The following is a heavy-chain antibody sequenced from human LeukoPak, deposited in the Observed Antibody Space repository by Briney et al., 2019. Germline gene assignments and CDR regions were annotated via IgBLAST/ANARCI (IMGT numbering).Heavy chain of an antibody. Sequence: GALRLSFATSGFTFSYYYMSWMRQAPGEGLEGVSYISSSGSTIYYADSVKGRFTISRDNAKNSLYLQMNSLRAEDTAVYYCARFDVVVTASDYWGQGTLVTVSS. V-gene: IGHV3-11*01. D-gene: IGHD2-21*02. CDR3: ARFDVVVTASDY. CDR1: GFTFSYYY. J-gene: IGHJ4*02. CDR2: ISSSGSTI.